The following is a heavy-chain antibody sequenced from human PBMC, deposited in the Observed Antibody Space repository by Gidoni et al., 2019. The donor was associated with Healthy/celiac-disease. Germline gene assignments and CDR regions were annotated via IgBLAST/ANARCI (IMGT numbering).Heavy chain of an antibody. Sequence: QVQLVQSGAEVKKPGSSVKVSCKASGGTFSSYAISWVRQAPGQGLEWMGGIIPIFGTANYAQKFQGRVTITADESTSTAYMELSSLRSEDTAVYYCARVGTGEQLWLQSTEDGMDVWGQGTTVTVSS. CDR2: IIPIFGTA. CDR1: GGTFSSYA. J-gene: IGHJ6*02. D-gene: IGHD5-18*01. V-gene: IGHV1-69*01. CDR3: ARVGTGEQLWLQSTEDGMDV.